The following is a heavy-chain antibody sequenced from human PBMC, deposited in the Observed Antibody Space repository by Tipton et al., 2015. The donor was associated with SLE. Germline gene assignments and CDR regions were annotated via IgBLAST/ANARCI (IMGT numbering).Heavy chain of an antibody. CDR2: INSDGSST. D-gene: IGHD1-26*01. CDR3: TRAFFGSYPAFDI. Sequence: SLRLSCAASGFTFSSYWMHWVRQAPGKGLVWVSRINSDGSSTSYADSVKGRFTISRDDSKSIAYLQMNSLKTEDTAVYYCTRAFFGSYPAFDIWGQGTMVTVSS. V-gene: IGHV3-74*01. CDR1: GFTFSSYW. J-gene: IGHJ3*02.